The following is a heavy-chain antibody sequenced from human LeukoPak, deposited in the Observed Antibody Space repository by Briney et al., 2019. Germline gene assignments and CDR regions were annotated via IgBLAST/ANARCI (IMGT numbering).Heavy chain of an antibody. D-gene: IGHD6-13*01. Sequence: SETLSLTCTVSGGSISSYYWSWIRQPPGKGLEWIGYIYYSGSTNYNPSLKSRVTISVDTSKNQFSLKLSSVTAADTAVYYCARQSSSLEGDYFDYWGQGTLVTVSS. CDR2: IYYSGST. CDR3: ARQSSSLEGDYFDY. J-gene: IGHJ4*02. CDR1: GGSISSYY. V-gene: IGHV4-59*08.